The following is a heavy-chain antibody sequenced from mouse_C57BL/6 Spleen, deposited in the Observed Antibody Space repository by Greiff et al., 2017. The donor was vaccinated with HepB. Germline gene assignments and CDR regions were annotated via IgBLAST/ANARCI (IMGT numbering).Heavy chain of an antibody. J-gene: IGHJ4*01. V-gene: IGHV6-6*01. D-gene: IGHD1-1*01. CDR3: TRQGSYYYGSSYAMDY. CDR2: IRNKANNHAT. Sequence: EVHLVESGGGLVQPGGSMKLSCAASGFTFSDAWMDWVRQSPEKGLEWVAEIRNKANNHATYYAESVKGRFTISRDDSKSSVYLQMNSLRAEDTGIYYCTRQGSYYYGSSYAMDYWGQGTSVTVSS. CDR1: GFTFSDAW.